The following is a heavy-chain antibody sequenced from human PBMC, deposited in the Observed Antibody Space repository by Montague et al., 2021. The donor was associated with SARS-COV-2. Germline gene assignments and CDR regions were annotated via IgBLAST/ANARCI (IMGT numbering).Heavy chain of an antibody. CDR2: FIHRGTS. J-gene: IGHJ4*02. CDR3: ARGRQHFNMIVVVMTGGEYYFDY. CDR1: GGSLRVNS. D-gene: IGHD3-22*01. V-gene: IGHV4-34*04. Sequence: SETLSLTCAVYGGSLRVNSWGWTRKPPGKGLEWMGEFIHRGTSNNNPSPKIQASILLKTSRNQSSLYRGSVTAADTAVYYCARGRQHFNMIVVVMTGGEYYFDYWGQGTLVTVSS.